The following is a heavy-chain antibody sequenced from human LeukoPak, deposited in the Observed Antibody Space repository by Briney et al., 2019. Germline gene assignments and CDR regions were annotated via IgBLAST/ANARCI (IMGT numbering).Heavy chain of an antibody. CDR2: INWNGGST. J-gene: IGHJ4*02. CDR3: AIAHHYYDSSGLFDY. V-gene: IGHV3-20*04. Sequence: GGSLRLSCAASGFTFDDYGMSWVRQAPGKGLEWVSGINWNGGSTGYADSVKGRFTISRDNSKNTLYLQMNSLRAEDTAVYYCAIAHHYYDSSGLFDYWGQGTLVTVSS. D-gene: IGHD3-22*01. CDR1: GFTFDDYG.